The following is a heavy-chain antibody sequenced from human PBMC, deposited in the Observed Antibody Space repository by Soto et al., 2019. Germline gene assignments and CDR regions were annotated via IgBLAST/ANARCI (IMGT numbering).Heavy chain of an antibody. V-gene: IGHV4-34*10. CDR3: ATDRRNVGVRRGDRARGFAY. Sequence: XTLSLPCAVYETSFRSLDYNWIRQAPGKGLEWIGEIDYSGTSYYNPSLETRITMSVDTSKSQFSLKLTSVTAADSALYYCATDRRNVGVRRGDRARGFAYWSQGSLGTVS. CDR2: IDYSGTS. J-gene: IGHJ4*02. D-gene: IGHD1-26*01. CDR1: ETSFRSLD.